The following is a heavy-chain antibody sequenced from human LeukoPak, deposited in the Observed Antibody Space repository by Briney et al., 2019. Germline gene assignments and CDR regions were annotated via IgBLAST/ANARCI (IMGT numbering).Heavy chain of an antibody. J-gene: IGHJ6*02. CDR1: GGTFSSYA. V-gene: IGHV1-69*04. D-gene: IGHD5-24*01. Sequence: SVKVSCKASGGTFSSYAISWVRQAPGQGLEWMGRIIPIFGIANHAQKFQGRVTITADKSTSTAYMELSSLRSEDTAVYYCARGEMATIRDYYYYGMDVWGQGTTVTVSS. CDR2: IIPIFGIA. CDR3: ARGEMATIRDYYYYGMDV.